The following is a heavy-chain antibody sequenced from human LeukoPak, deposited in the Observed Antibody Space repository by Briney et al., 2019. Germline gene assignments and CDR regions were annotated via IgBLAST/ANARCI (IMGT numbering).Heavy chain of an antibody. Sequence: SETLSLTCAVYGGSFSGYYWGWIRQPPGKGLEWIGSIYYSGSTYYNPSLKSRVTISVGTSKNQFSLKLSSVTAADTAVYYCARRWVGATPYYFDYWGQGTLVTVSS. CDR3: ARRWVGATPYYFDY. CDR2: IYYSGST. D-gene: IGHD1-26*01. J-gene: IGHJ4*02. CDR1: GGSFSGYY. V-gene: IGHV4-39*01.